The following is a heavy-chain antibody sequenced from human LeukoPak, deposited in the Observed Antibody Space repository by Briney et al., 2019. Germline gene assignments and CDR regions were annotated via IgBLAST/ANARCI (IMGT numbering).Heavy chain of an antibody. CDR2: ISCNSSYI. CDR1: GFTFSSYS. Sequence: GGPLRISCAASGFTFSSYSMNWVRQAPGKGLEWVSSISCNSSYIYYADSVKGRFTISRDNAKNSLSLQLNSLRAEDTAVYYCAKGPGDYYYYYYMDVWGKGTTVTVSS. J-gene: IGHJ6*03. V-gene: IGHV3-21*04. CDR3: AKGPGDYYYYYYMDV.